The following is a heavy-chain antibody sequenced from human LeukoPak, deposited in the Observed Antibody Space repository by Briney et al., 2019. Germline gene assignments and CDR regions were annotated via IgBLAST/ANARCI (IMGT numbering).Heavy chain of an antibody. CDR2: MNPNSGNT. CDR3: GIAAASNRGWYMDV. Sequence: ASVKVSCKASGYTFNRHDINWVRQATGQGLEWMGWMNPNSGNTGYAQKFQGRVTMTTDTSTSTAYMELRSLRSDDTAVYYCGIAAASNRGWYMDVWGKGTTVTVSS. D-gene: IGHD6-13*01. V-gene: IGHV1-8*01. CDR1: GYTFNRHD. J-gene: IGHJ6*03.